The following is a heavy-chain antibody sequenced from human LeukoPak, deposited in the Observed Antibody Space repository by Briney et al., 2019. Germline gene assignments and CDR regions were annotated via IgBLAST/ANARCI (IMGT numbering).Heavy chain of an antibody. D-gene: IGHD2/OR15-2a*01. CDR1: GGSFSGFY. V-gene: IGHV3-11*04. J-gene: IGHJ3*01. CDR2: ISNSDDTR. CDR3: VRGYYSNSFDF. Sequence: PSETLSLTCAVYGGSFSGFYWSWVRQAPGKGLEWVSFISNSDDTRYYADSVRGRFTISRDDAKNSLYLQMSSLRDGDTAVYYCVRGYYSNSFDFWGQGTVVTVSS.